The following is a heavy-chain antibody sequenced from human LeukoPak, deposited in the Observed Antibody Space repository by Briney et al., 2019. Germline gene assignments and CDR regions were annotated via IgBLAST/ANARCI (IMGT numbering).Heavy chain of an antibody. V-gene: IGHV4-59*08. Sequence: SETLSLTCTLSAGSISPDFWSWIQQPPRKGLDWIGYIYYRGITHYNPSLKGRVTISVDTSKYRFSLELTSVTAADTAVYYCASHTPILYNSGFYRYAFDLWGQVTMVTVSS. J-gene: IGHJ3*01. CDR1: AGSISPDF. D-gene: IGHD6-19*01. CDR3: ASHTPILYNSGFYRYAFDL. CDR2: IYYRGIT.